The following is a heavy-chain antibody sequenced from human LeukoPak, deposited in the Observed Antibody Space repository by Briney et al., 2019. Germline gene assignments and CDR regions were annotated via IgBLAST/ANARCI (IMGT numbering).Heavy chain of an antibody. CDR1: GFRFNFFG. CDR3: VKSHGAGSPQHFDF. J-gene: IGHJ4*02. D-gene: IGHD3-10*01. V-gene: IGHV3-23*01. Sequence: GGSLRLSCAASGFRFNFFGMSWVRQAPGKGLEWVSGVSASGSTTYYANSVQGRFTISRDNSGNTLYLQMNTLRAEDTAVYYCVKSHGAGSPQHFDFWGQGTPVTVSS. CDR2: VSASGSTT.